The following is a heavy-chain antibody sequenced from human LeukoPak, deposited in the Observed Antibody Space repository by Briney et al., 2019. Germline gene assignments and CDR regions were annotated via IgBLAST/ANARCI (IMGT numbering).Heavy chain of an antibody. D-gene: IGHD3-22*01. CDR3: ARPVQGYYDSSGYYD. Sequence: ASVKVACKASGYTFTGYYMHWLRQAPGQGLEWMGWINPNSGGTNYAQKFQGRITMTRDTSISTAYMELSRLRSDDTAVYYCARPVQGYYDSSGYYDWGQGTLVTVSS. V-gene: IGHV1-2*02. J-gene: IGHJ4*02. CDR1: GYTFTGYY. CDR2: INPNSGGT.